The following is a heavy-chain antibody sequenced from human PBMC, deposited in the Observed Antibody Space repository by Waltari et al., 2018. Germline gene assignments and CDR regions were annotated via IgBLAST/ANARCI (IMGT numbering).Heavy chain of an antibody. CDR1: GYTFTGYY. CDR3: ARDTFSSSGYYYYGMDV. D-gene: IGHD6-13*01. V-gene: IGHV1-2*04. Sequence: QVQLVPSGAEVKKPGASVKVSCKASGYTFTGYYMPWVRTAPGQRHGWVGRDNPNRGGKNYEQEFQGWVTMTRETSISTAYMELSRLRSDDTAVYYCARDTFSSSGYYYYGMDVWGQGTTVTVSS. J-gene: IGHJ6*02. CDR2: DNPNRGGK.